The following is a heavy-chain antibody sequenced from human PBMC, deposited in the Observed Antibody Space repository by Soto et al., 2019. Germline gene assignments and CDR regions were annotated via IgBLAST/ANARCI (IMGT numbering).Heavy chain of an antibody. J-gene: IGHJ3*02. CDR3: AGYYYDSSGPDHETDAFDI. CDR1: GGSFSGYY. V-gene: IGHV4-34*01. Sequence: SETVSLTXAVYGGSFSGYYWSWIRQPPGKGLEWIGEINHSGSTNYNPSLKSRVTISVDTSKNQFSLKLSSVTAADTAVYYCAGYYYDSSGPDHETDAFDIWGQGTMVTV. CDR2: INHSGST. D-gene: IGHD3-22*01.